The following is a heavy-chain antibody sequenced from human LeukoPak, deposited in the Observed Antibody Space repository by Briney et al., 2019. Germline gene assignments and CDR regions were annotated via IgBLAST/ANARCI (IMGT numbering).Heavy chain of an antibody. D-gene: IGHD2-21*02. CDR2: ISGSSRHI. CDR1: GFTLSDYF. CDR3: ARGYCGGDCYGD. Sequence: GGSLRLSCAASGFTLSDYFMSWVRQARGKGLEYVSSISGSSRHIYYADSVKGRFTISRDNTKSSLYLQMNSLRVEDMAVYYCARGYCGGDCYGDWGQGTLVTVSS. J-gene: IGHJ1*01. V-gene: IGHV3-21*01.